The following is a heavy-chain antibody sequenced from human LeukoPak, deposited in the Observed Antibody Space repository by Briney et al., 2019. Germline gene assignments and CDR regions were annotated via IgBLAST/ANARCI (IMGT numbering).Heavy chain of an antibody. V-gene: IGHV3-66*01. J-gene: IGHJ6*02. CDR3: ARAEDCSSTSCSHGYYGMDV. D-gene: IGHD2-2*01. CDR2: FHSGGST. CDR1: GFTVSSKY. Sequence: GGSLRLSCAASGFTVSSKYMSWVRQAPGKGLEWVSVFHSGGSTYYADSAKGRFTISRDNSKNTLYLQMNSLRAEDTAVYYCARAEDCSSTSCSHGYYGMDVWGQGTTVTVSS.